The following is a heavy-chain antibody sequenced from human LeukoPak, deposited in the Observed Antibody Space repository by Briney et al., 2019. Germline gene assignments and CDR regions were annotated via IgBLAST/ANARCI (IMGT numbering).Heavy chain of an antibody. Sequence: ASVKVSCKTSGYTFSNYGISWVRQAPGQGLEWMGWISTYNGNTNYVQKLRGRVTMTTDTSTTTAYMELRSLRSDDTAVYYCARGPLYGPRGYWGQGTLVTVSS. J-gene: IGHJ4*02. V-gene: IGHV1-18*01. CDR2: ISTYNGNT. CDR1: GYTFSNYG. D-gene: IGHD4-17*01. CDR3: ARGPLYGPRGY.